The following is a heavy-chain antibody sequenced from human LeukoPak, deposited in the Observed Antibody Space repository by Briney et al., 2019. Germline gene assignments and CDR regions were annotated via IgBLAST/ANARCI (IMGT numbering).Heavy chain of an antibody. J-gene: IGHJ4*02. Sequence: GASVKVSCKASGNIFTGYYLHWVRQAPGQGLEWWGWINPNGGGPKYAPKFQGRVTMTRDTSINTVYMELSRLRSDDTAVYYCATGLFSYYYGSGAWGQGTLVTVSS. CDR2: INPNGGGP. CDR3: ATGLFSYYYGSGA. V-gene: IGHV1-2*02. CDR1: GNIFTGYY. D-gene: IGHD3-10*01.